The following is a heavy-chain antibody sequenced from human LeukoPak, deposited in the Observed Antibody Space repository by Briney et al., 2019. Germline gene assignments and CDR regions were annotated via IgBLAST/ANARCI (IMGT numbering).Heavy chain of an antibody. CDR3: ARDARRSGSFDY. D-gene: IGHD1-26*01. CDR1: GYSISSDYY. J-gene: IGHJ4*02. CDR2: IYHSGST. V-gene: IGHV4-38-2*02. Sequence: SETLSLTCTVSGYSISSDYYWGWIRQPPGKGLEWIGSIYHSGSTYYNPSLKSRVTISVDTSKNQFSLKLSSVTAADTAVYYCARDARRSGSFDYWGQGTLVTVSS.